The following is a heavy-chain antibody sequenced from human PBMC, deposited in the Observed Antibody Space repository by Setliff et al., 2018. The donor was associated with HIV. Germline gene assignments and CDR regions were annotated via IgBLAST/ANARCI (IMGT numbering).Heavy chain of an antibody. CDR1: GGSINSHY. J-gene: IGHJ4*02. CDR2: LNHGGAT. V-gene: IGHV4-59*11. Sequence: SETLSLTCTVSGGSINSHYWSWIRQSPGEGLEWIRTLNHGGATDYNPSLKSRVTISADTSTNQFSLKLSSMTAADTAVYFCAVVRGANYWGQGTMVTVSS. CDR3: AVVRGANY. D-gene: IGHD3-10*01.